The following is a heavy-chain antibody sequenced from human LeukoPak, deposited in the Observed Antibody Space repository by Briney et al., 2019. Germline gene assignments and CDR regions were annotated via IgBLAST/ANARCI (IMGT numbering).Heavy chain of an antibody. CDR3: ARGGYCSSTSCSSFDY. Sequence: SETLSLTCAVYGGSFNDYYWSWIRQPPGKGLEWIGEINHSGSTNYNPSLKSRATISVDTSKNQFSLKLSSVTAADTAVYYCARGGYCSSTSCSSFDYWGQGTLVTVSS. CDR1: GGSFNDYY. CDR2: INHSGST. J-gene: IGHJ4*02. D-gene: IGHD2-2*01. V-gene: IGHV4-34*01.